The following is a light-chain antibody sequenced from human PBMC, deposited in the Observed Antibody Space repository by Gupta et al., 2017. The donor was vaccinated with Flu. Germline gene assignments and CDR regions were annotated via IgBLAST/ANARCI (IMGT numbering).Light chain of an antibody. Sequence: DIQMTQSPSSLSPSVGDRVTITCQARQDITNFLNWYQQRPGKAPTILIYDASNLETGVPSRFSGSGSGTDFTFTINNLQPEDIVTYYCQQYANLPLTFGGGTRVEIK. V-gene: IGKV1-33*01. CDR2: DAS. CDR1: QDITNF. J-gene: IGKJ4*01. CDR3: QQYANLPLT.